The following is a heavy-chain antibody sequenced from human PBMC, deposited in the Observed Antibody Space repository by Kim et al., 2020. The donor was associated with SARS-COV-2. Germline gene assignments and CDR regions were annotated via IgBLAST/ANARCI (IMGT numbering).Heavy chain of an antibody. J-gene: IGHJ5*02. Sequence: ADSVKGRFTISRDNAKNSLYLLMNSLRAADTALYYCSKDAGATVTNWFDPWGQGTLVTVSS. D-gene: IGHD4-17*01. V-gene: IGHV3-9*01. CDR3: SKDAGATVTNWFDP.